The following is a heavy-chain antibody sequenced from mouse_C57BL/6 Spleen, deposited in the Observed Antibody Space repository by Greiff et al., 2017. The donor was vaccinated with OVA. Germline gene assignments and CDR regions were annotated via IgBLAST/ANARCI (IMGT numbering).Heavy chain of an antibody. CDR3: ARRGNYLYYYAMDY. CDR1: GYTFTSYW. Sequence: QVQLQQPGAELVKPGASVKMSCKASGYTFTSYWITWVKQRPGQGLEWIGDIYPGSGSTNYNEKFKSKATLTVDTSSSTAYMQLSSLTSEDSAVYYCARRGNYLYYYAMDYWGQGPSVTVSS. CDR2: IYPGSGST. D-gene: IGHD2-1*01. J-gene: IGHJ4*01. V-gene: IGHV1-55*01.